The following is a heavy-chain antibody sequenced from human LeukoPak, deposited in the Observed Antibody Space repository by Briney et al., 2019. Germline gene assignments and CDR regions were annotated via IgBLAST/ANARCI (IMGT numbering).Heavy chain of an antibody. CDR2: IWYDGSNK. J-gene: IGHJ4*02. Sequence: GGSLRLSCAASGFTFSSYGMHWVRQAPGKRLQWVAVIWYDGSNKYYADSLKGRFTISRDNSKNTLYLQMNSLRAEDTAVYYCARDGADYGRYWGQGTLVTVPS. CDR3: ARDGADYGRY. V-gene: IGHV3-33*01. D-gene: IGHD4-17*01. CDR1: GFTFSSYG.